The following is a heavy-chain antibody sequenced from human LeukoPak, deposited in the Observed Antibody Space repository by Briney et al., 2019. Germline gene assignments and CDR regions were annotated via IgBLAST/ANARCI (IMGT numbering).Heavy chain of an antibody. CDR3: ARDRGSSGWRAFDI. CDR1: GFTFSDYY. Sequence: GGSLRLSCAASGFTFSDYYMSWIRQAPGKGLEWVSYISSSGSTVHYADSVKGRFTISRDNAKNSLYLQMNSLRAEDTAVYYCARDRGSSGWRAFDIWGEGTMVTVSS. CDR2: ISSSGSTV. D-gene: IGHD6-19*01. V-gene: IGHV3-11*04. J-gene: IGHJ3*02.